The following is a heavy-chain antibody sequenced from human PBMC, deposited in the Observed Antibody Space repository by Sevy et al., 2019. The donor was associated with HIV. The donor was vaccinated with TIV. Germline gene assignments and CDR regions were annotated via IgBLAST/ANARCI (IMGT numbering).Heavy chain of an antibody. CDR3: AREGCTKPHDY. CDR1: GFTFTRYT. Sequence: GPLRLSCMTSGFTFTRYTMTWVRQAPGKGLEWVSTFCFGDGKMYYADSVKGRFTFSRDISKNTVYLQMNSLRADDTAVYYCAREGCTKPHDYWGQGTLVTVSS. J-gene: IGHJ4*02. D-gene: IGHD2-8*01. CDR2: FCFGDGKM. V-gene: IGHV3-23*01.